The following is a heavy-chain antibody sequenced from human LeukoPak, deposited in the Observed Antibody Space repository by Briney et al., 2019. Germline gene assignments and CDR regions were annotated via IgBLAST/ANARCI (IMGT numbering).Heavy chain of an antibody. Sequence: GASVKVSCKASGYTFTSYGISWVRQAPGQGLEWMGWISAYNGNTNYAQKLQGRVTMTTDTSTSTAYMELRSLRSVDTAVYYCARFIESSAYDYVWGSYRSSYGMDVWGKGTTVTVSS. CDR2: ISAYNGNT. D-gene: IGHD3-16*02. V-gene: IGHV1-18*04. CDR1: GYTFTSYG. J-gene: IGHJ6*04. CDR3: ARFIESSAYDYVWGSYRSSYGMDV.